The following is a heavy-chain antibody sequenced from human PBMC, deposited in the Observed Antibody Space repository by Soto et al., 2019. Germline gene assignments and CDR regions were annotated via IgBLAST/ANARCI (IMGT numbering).Heavy chain of an antibody. J-gene: IGHJ5*02. CDR1: GGSFSGYY. V-gene: IGHV4-34*01. D-gene: IGHD3-10*01. CDR2: INHSGST. Sequence: SETLSLTGAVYGGSFSGYYWSWIRQPPGKGLEWIGEINHSGSTNYNPSLKSRVTISVDTSKNQFSLKLSSVTAADTAVYYCARAPSMVRGVKAGWFDPWGQGTLVTVSS. CDR3: ARAPSMVRGVKAGWFDP.